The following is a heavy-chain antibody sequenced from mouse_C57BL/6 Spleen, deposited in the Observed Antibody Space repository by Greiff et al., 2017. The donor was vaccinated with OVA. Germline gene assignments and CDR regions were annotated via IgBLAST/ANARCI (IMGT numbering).Heavy chain of an antibody. Sequence: EVMLVESGGGLVKPGGSLKLSCAASGFTFSDYGMHWVRQAPEKGLEWVAYISSGSSTISYADTVKGRFTISRDNAKNTLFLQMPSLRSEDTARYYCATPAWFCYWGHGALVTVSA. J-gene: IGHJ3*01. V-gene: IGHV5-17*01. CDR3: ATPAWFCY. CDR1: GFTFSDYG. CDR2: ISSGSSTI.